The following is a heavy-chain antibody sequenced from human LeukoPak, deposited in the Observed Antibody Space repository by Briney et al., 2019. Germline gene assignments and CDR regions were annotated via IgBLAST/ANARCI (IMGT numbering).Heavy chain of an antibody. Sequence: SETLSLTCTVSGGSITSYYWSWFRQPPGKGLEFIGYIFYTGSTNYNPSLKSRVTISVDTSKNQFSLKLSSVTAADTAVYYCARRGRYFDWLLGYNWFDPWGQGTLVTVSS. D-gene: IGHD3-9*01. J-gene: IGHJ5*02. CDR1: GGSITSYY. CDR2: IFYTGST. CDR3: ARRGRYFDWLLGYNWFDP. V-gene: IGHV4-59*12.